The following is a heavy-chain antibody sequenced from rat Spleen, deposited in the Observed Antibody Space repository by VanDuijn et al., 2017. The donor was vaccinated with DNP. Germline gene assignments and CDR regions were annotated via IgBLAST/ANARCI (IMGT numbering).Heavy chain of an antibody. CDR3: ARGDYGYNRYAMDA. V-gene: IGHV5S10*01. CDR1: GFTFSDYY. Sequence: EVQLVESGGGLVQPGRSLKLSCAASGFTFSDYYMAWVRQAPKKGLKWVATIIYDGSRTYYRDSVKGRFTVSRDNSKSTLYLQMNSLRSEDTATYYCARGDYGYNRYAMDAWGQGVMVTVSS. CDR2: IIYDGSRT. J-gene: IGHJ2*01. D-gene: IGHD1-9*01.